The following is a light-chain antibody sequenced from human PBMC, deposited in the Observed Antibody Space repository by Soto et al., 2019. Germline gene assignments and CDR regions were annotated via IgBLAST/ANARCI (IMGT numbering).Light chain of an antibody. V-gene: IGKV1-5*01. CDR1: QSISSW. Sequence: DIQMTQSPSTLSASVGDRVTITCRASQSISSWLAWYQQKPGKAPKLLIYDASSLESGVPSRFSGSGAGTEVTLTISSLQPDDFATYDCQQYNSSPLTFGGGTKVEIK. CDR2: DAS. J-gene: IGKJ4*01. CDR3: QQYNSSPLT.